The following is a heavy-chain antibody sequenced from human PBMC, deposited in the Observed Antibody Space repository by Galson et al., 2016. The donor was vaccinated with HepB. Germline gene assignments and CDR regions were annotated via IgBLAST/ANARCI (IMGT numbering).Heavy chain of an antibody. CDR3: ARSIGYHYWFDP. CDR1: GDSIRSYY. D-gene: IGHD3-22*01. Sequence: ETLSLTCNVSGDSIRSYYWNWIRQSPGKGLEWIGYIYSSGITNYNPSLKSRVTISIDTPKNQVSLKLSSVTTADTAVYYCARSIGYHYWFDPWGQGTPVTVSS. CDR2: IYSSGIT. J-gene: IGHJ5*02. V-gene: IGHV4-59*01.